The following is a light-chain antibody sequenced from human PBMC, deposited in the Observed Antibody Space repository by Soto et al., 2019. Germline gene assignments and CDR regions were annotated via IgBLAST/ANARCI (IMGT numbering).Light chain of an antibody. Sequence: DIQMTQSPSTLSGSVGDRVTITCRAIQTISSWWAWYQQKPGKAPKLLIYKASTLKSGVPSRFSGSGSGTEFTLTISSLQPDDFATYYCQHYNSYSEAFGQGTKVELK. CDR3: QHYNSYSEA. CDR2: KAS. J-gene: IGKJ1*01. V-gene: IGKV1-5*03. CDR1: QTISSW.